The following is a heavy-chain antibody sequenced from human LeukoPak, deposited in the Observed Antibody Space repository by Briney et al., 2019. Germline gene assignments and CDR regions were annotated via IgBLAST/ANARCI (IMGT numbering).Heavy chain of an antibody. CDR2: IYSGGRT. CDR3: ARGMISISQPLYFDY. CDR1: GFTVNSDY. Sequence: PGGSLRLSCAASGFTVNSDYMSWVRQAPGKGLEWVSVIYSGGRTYYADSVKGRFTISRDNSKNTLFLQMNSLRAEDTAVYYCARGMISISQPLYFDYWGQGTLVTVSS. J-gene: IGHJ4*02. V-gene: IGHV3-53*01. D-gene: IGHD3-9*01.